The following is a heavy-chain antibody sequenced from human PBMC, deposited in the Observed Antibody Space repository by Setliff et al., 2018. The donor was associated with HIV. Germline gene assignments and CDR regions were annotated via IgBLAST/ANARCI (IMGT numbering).Heavy chain of an antibody. Sequence: ASVKVSCKASGYTFTSYGISWVRQAPGQGLEWMGWISTYSDETSSSQNLQGRLTMTTDTSTGTAYMELRSLRSDDTAVYYCASRWPRDAFDIWGQGTMVTVS. J-gene: IGHJ3*02. CDR1: GYTFTSYG. CDR2: ISTYSDET. CDR3: ASRWPRDAFDI. D-gene: IGHD6-13*01. V-gene: IGHV1-18*01.